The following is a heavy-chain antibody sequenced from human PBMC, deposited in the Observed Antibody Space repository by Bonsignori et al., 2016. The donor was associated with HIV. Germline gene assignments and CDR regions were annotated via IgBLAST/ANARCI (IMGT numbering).Heavy chain of an antibody. CDR3: AREVRIRSVVSRGTRLDP. CDR1: GGSITDNF. Sequence: SETLSLTCTVSGGSITDNFWSWIRQSPGKRLEWIGLISSSGNTNYNPSLDGRVSISRDTSKNQLSLKVTSVTAADTAVYYCAREVRIRSVVSRGTRLDPWGQGTRVTVSS. D-gene: IGHD1-26*01. J-gene: IGHJ5*02. V-gene: IGHV4-59*01. CDR2: ISSSGNT.